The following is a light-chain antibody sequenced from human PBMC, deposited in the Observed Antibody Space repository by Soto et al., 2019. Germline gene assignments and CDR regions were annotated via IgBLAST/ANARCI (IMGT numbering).Light chain of an antibody. CDR2: AAS. J-gene: IGKJ1*01. V-gene: IGKV1-39*01. CDR1: QSISTW. Sequence: DIQMTQSPSTLSASVGDRVTITCRASQSISTWLSWYQQKPGKAPKLPIYAASSLQSGVPSRFSGSGSGTDFTLTISSLQPEDFATYYCQKTYGTPWTFGQGTKVDIK. CDR3: QKTYGTPWT.